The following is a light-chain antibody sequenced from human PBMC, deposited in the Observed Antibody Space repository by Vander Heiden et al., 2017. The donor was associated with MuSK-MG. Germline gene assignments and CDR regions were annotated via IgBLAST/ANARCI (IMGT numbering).Light chain of an antibody. CDR3: MQALQTPLT. CDR2: LGS. Sequence: IVMTQSPLSLPVTPGEPASISCKSSQSLVHSNGYNYVDWYLQKPGQSPQLLIYLGSSRASGVPDRFNGSGSGTDFTLKISRVEAEDVGVYYCMQALQTPLTFGGGTKVEIK. J-gene: IGKJ4*01. V-gene: IGKV2-28*01. CDR1: QSLVHSNGYNY.